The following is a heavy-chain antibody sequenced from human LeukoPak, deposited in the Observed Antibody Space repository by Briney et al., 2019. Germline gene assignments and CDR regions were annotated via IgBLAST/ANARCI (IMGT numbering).Heavy chain of an antibody. D-gene: IGHD1-26*01. CDR1: GFTFSSYA. CDR2: ISGSGGST. Sequence: GGSLRLSCAASGFTFSSYAMSWVRQAPGKGLEWVSAISGSGGSTYYADSVKGRFTISRDNSKNTLYLQMNSLRAEDTAVYYCAKTHKQNSGSYLLRAFDIWGQGTMVTVSS. J-gene: IGHJ3*02. CDR3: AKTHKQNSGSYLLRAFDI. V-gene: IGHV3-23*01.